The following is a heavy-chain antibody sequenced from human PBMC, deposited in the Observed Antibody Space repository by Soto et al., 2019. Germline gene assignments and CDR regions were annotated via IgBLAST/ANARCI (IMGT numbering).Heavy chain of an antibody. J-gene: IGHJ4*02. V-gene: IGHV1-69*02. CDR3: AREGDSSSWYFSSD. CDR1: GGTFSSYT. Sequence: QVQLVQSGAEVKKPGSSVKVSCKASGGTFSSYTISWVRQAPGQGLEWMGRIIPILGIANYAQKFQGRVTITAYKSTCTAYMELSSLRSEDTAVYYCAREGDSSSWYFSSDWGQGTLVTVSS. D-gene: IGHD6-13*01. CDR2: IIPILGIA.